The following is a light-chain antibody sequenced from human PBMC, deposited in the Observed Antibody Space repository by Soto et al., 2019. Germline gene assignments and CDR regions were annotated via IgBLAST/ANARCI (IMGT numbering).Light chain of an antibody. Sequence: QSALTQPASVSGSPGQSITISCTGTSSDVGDRNYVSWYQQHPGKAPKLMIYEVNNRPSGVSNRFSGSKSGNTASLTISGLQAEDEADYHCSSYTTIGTWLFGGGTKLTVL. J-gene: IGLJ3*02. V-gene: IGLV2-14*03. CDR2: EVN. CDR1: SSDVGDRNY. CDR3: SSYTTIGTWL.